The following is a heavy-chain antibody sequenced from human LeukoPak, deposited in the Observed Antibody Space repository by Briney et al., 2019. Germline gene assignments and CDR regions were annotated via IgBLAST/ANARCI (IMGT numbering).Heavy chain of an antibody. CDR2: ISGSGGST. Sequence: PGGSLRLSCAASGFTFSSYAMSWVRQAPGKGLEWVSAISGSGGSTYYADSVKGRFTISRDNSKNTLYLQMNSLRAEDTAVYYCAKDRIWIAAAGTGYYFDYWGQGTLVTVSS. CDR3: AKDRIWIAAAGTGYYFDY. J-gene: IGHJ4*02. V-gene: IGHV3-23*01. CDR1: GFTFSSYA. D-gene: IGHD6-13*01.